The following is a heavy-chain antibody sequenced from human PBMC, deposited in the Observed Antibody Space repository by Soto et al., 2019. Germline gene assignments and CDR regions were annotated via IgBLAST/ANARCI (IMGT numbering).Heavy chain of an antibody. CDR2: IYYSGST. CDR3: ARGGDWNDLDY. CDR1: GGSVSSGSYY. J-gene: IGHJ4*02. V-gene: IGHV4-61*01. D-gene: IGHD1-1*01. Sequence: SETLSLTCTVSGGSVSSGSYYWSWIRQPPGKGLEWIGYIYYSGSTNYNPSLKSRVTISVDTSKNQFSLKLSSVTAADTAVYYCARGGDWNDLDYWGQGTLVTVSS.